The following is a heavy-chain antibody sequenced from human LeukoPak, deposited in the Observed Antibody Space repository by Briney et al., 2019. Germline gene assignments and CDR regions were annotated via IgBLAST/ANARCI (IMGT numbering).Heavy chain of an antibody. V-gene: IGHV3-48*01. Sequence: GGSLRLSCAASGFTFGSYSMNWVRQAPGKGLEWVSYISSSSSTIYYADSVKGRFTISRDNAKNSLYLQMNSLRAEDTAVYYCARADIAAAGPWGQGTMVTVSS. CDR2: ISSSSSTI. CDR3: ARADIAAAGP. J-gene: IGHJ3*01. D-gene: IGHD6-13*01. CDR1: GFTFGSYS.